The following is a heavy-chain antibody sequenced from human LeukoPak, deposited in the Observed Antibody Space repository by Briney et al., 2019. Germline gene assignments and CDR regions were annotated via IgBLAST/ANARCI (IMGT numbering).Heavy chain of an antibody. Sequence: PLETLSLTCAVYGGSFSGYYWSWIRQPPGKGLEWIGEINHSGSTNYNPSLKSRVTISVDTSKNQFSLKLSSVTAADTAVYYCARGERTKGFDYWGQGTLVTVSS. CDR2: INHSGST. J-gene: IGHJ4*02. CDR3: ARGERTKGFDY. V-gene: IGHV4-34*01. D-gene: IGHD1-14*01. CDR1: GGSFSGYY.